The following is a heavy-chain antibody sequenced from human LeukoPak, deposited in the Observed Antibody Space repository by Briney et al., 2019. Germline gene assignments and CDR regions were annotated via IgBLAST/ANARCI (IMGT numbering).Heavy chain of an antibody. CDR3: AREQEIAAAPWFDP. J-gene: IGHJ5*02. CDR2: MSPNSGNT. V-gene: IGHV1-8*03. CDR1: AYTFTSYD. Sequence: ASVKVSCKAYAYTFTSYDINWVRQVTGQGLEWMGWMSPNSGNTGYAQKFQGRVTITRNTSISTAYMELSSLRAEDTAVYYCAREQEIAAAPWFDPWGQGTLVTVSS. D-gene: IGHD6-13*01.